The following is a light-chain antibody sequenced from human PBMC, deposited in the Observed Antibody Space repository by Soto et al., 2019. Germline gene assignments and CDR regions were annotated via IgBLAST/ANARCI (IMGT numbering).Light chain of an antibody. Sequence: QSVLTQSPSASGTPGQRVTISCSASSSDFVSNSVSWYQHVPGTAPKPLISRNHQRPSGVPDRFSGSKSGTSASLTISDLRSEDEADYYCETWDDNLSGPSWVFGGGTKLTVL. CDR3: ETWDDNLSGPSWV. CDR2: RNH. J-gene: IGLJ3*02. V-gene: IGLV1-47*01. CDR1: SSDFVSNS.